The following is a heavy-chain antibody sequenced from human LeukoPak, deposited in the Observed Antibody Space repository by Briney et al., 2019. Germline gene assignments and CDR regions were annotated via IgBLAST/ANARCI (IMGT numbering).Heavy chain of an antibody. D-gene: IGHD5-12*01. CDR3: ARESLSGYDFDY. Sequence: GRSLRLSCAASGFTFSSYAMHWVRQAPGKGLEWVAVISYDGSNKYYADSVKGRFTISRDNSKNTLYLQMNSLRAEDTAAYYCARESLSGYDFDYWGQGTLVTVSS. V-gene: IGHV3-30*04. J-gene: IGHJ4*02. CDR2: ISYDGSNK. CDR1: GFTFSSYA.